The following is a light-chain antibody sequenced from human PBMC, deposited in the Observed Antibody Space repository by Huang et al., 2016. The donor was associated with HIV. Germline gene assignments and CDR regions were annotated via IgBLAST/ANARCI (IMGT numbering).Light chain of an antibody. V-gene: IGKV3-11*01. CDR1: ESIITY. J-gene: IGKJ4*01. Sequence: IVLTQSPAILSLSPGERATLSCRAIESIITYLAWDQRKPGQSPRLRNYDASNSATGIPARFSGSGSGADFTLTISSLESEDFALYYCQQRFNWPRTFGGGTKVEIK. CDR3: QQRFNWPRT. CDR2: DAS.